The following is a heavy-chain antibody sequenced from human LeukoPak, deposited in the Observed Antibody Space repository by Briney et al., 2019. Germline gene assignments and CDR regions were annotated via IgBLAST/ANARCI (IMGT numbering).Heavy chain of an antibody. J-gene: IGHJ5*02. V-gene: IGHV3-74*01. D-gene: IGHD3-22*01. CDR1: GFTFSSYE. Sequence: GGSLRLSCAASGFTFSSYEMNWVRQAPGKGLVWVSRINGDGGSTTYADSVKGRFTISRDNTKNTLYLHMNSLRAEDTAVYYCASGTYYYDSSGYFESDPWGQGTLVTVSS. CDR2: INGDGGST. CDR3: ASGTYYYDSSGYFESDP.